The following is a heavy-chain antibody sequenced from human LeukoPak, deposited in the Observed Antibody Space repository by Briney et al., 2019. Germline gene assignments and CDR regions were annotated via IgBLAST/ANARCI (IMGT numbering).Heavy chain of an antibody. D-gene: IGHD5-24*01. CDR2: IYGGGNI. CDR1: GFTVSSNY. Sequence: GGSLRLSCAASGFTVSSNYMNWVRQAPGKGLEWVSVIYGGGNIYYADSVKGRFTISRDNSKNTLYLQTNSLRAEDTAVYYCARGAGYNYPYYFDYWGQGTLVTVSS. J-gene: IGHJ4*02. CDR3: ARGAGYNYPYYFDY. V-gene: IGHV3-53*01.